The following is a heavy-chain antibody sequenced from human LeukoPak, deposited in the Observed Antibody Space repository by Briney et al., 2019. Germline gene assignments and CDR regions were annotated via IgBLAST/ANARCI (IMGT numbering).Heavy chain of an antibody. CDR3: AREHSSGYYFDAFDI. V-gene: IGHV1-2*02. J-gene: IGHJ3*02. CDR1: GYTFTGYY. CDR2: INPNSGGT. D-gene: IGHD3-22*01. Sequence: ASVKVSCKASGYTFTGYYMHWVRQAPGQGLEWMGWINPNSGGTNYAQKFQGRVTMTRDTSISTAYKELSRLRSDDTAVYYCAREHSSGYYFDAFDIWGQGTMVTVSS.